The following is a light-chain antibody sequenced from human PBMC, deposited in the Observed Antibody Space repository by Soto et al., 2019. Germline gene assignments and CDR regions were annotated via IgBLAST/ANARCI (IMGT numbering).Light chain of an antibody. CDR1: QFISSW. J-gene: IGKJ1*01. CDR2: HAS. V-gene: IGKV1-5*01. Sequence: IQMTQSPSTLSASVGDRVTITCLASQFISSWLAWYQQKPGKVPKLLIFHASNLESGVPSRFSGSGSGTEFTLTISSLQPDDFATYYCQQYNSYPWTFGQGTKVDIK. CDR3: QQYNSYPWT.